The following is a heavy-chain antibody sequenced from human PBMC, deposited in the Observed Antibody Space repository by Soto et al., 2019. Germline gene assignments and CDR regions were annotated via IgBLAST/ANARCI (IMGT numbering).Heavy chain of an antibody. V-gene: IGHV3-30-3*01. Sequence: GGSLRLSCAASGFTFSSHAMHWVRQAPGKGLEWVAVISYDGINKYYADSVKGRFTISRDNSKNTLFLQMNSLRAEDEGVYYCESSGYWGQGPLVTVSS. CDR1: GFTFSSHA. CDR2: ISYDGINK. J-gene: IGHJ4*02. CDR3: ESSGY.